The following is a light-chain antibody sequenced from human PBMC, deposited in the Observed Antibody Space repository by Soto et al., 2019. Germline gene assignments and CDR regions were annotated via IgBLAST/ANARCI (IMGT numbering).Light chain of an antibody. CDR3: QHYNNCPLT. V-gene: IGKV3-15*01. CDR1: QNINNK. Sequence: EIVVTQSPATLSLSPGQRATLSCRTSQNINNKLVWYQQKPGQAPRLLIYGASTRATGIPARFSGSGSGTEFTLTISSLQSEDFAVYSCQHYNNCPLTFGGGTKVEIK. J-gene: IGKJ4*01. CDR2: GAS.